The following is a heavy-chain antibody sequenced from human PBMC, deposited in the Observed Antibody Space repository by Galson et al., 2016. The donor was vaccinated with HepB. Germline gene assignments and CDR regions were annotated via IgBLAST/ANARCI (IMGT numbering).Heavy chain of an antibody. J-gene: IGHJ5*02. Sequence: SLRLSCAASGFTSAFTLTNSAMHWVRQAPGKGLEWVAVISYNGNNQYYADSVKGRLTISRNISTHILYLQMNSLRPEDTAVYYCAGGDYYGSGNYSNWFDPWGQGTLVTVSS. CDR3: AGGDYYGSGNYSNWFDP. V-gene: IGHV3-30-3*01. D-gene: IGHD3-10*01. CDR1: GFTSAFTLTNSA. CDR2: ISYNGNNQ.